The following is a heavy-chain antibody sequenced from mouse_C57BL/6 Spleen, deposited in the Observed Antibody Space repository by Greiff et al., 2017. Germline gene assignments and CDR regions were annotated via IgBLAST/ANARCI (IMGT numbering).Heavy chain of an antibody. J-gene: IGHJ4*01. D-gene: IGHD1-1*01. V-gene: IGHV1-80*01. CDR3: ARSTTGRGYYAMDY. CDR1: GYAFSSYW. Sequence: VHLVESGAELVKPGASVKISCKASGYAFSSYWMNWVKQRPGKGLEWIGQIYPGDGDTNYNGKFKGKATLTADKSSSTAYMQLSSLTSEDSAVYFCARSTTGRGYYAMDYWGQGTSVTVSS. CDR2: IYPGDGDT.